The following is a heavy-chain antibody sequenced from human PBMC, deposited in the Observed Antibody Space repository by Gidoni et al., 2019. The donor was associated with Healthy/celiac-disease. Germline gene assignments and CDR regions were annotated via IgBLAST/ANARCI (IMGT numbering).Heavy chain of an antibody. Sequence: EVQLVESGGGLVQPGGSLRLSCAASGFTFSSYSMNWVRQAPGKGLEWVSYISSSSSTIYYADSVKGRFTISRDNAKNSLYLQMNSLRAEDTAVYYCASTNSLGRYYYGSGRDYYYGMDVWGQGTTVTVSS. V-gene: IGHV3-48*01. J-gene: IGHJ6*02. CDR2: ISSSSSTI. D-gene: IGHD3-10*01. CDR1: GFTFSSYS. CDR3: ASTNSLGRYYYGSGRDYYYGMDV.